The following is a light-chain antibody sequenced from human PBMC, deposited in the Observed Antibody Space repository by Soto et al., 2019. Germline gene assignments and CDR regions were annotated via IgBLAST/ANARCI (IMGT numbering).Light chain of an antibody. CDR1: QSINNW. J-gene: IGKJ1*01. Sequence: DIQMTQSPLTLSASVGDRVTITCRASQSINNWLAWYQQKPGKAPKLLLYGASSRDSGVPPRFSGSGYGTEFTLSISSRQPDDFATYYCQQYNRYSGMFGQGTKVEV. CDR2: GAS. CDR3: QQYNRYSGM. V-gene: IGKV1-5*01.